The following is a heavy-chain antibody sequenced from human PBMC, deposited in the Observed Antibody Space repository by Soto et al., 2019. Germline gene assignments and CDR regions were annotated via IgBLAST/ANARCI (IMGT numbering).Heavy chain of an antibody. Sequence: EVQLVESGGGLVQPGGSLRLSCAASGFTFSSYWMHWVRQAPGKGLVWVSRIDDNGGTTNYADSVKGRFSISRDNAKNSLFLQMNSLRAEDTALYYCVREEYTSSWVPLDHWGQGTLVTVSS. CDR2: IDDNGGTT. J-gene: IGHJ4*02. CDR1: GFTFSSYW. CDR3: VREEYTSSWVPLDH. D-gene: IGHD6-6*01. V-gene: IGHV3-74*01.